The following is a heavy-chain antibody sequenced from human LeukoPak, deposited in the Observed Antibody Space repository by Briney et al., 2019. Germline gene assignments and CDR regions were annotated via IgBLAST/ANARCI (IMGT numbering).Heavy chain of an antibody. V-gene: IGHV1-8*01. CDR1: GYTFTSYD. CDR2: MDPNSGNT. Sequence: GASVKVSCKASGYTFTSYDINWVRQATGQGLEWMGWMDPNSGNTGYAQKFQGRVTMTRNTSISTAYMELSSLRSEDTAVYYCARRTAAGSYYYYYYMDVWGKGTTVTVSS. CDR3: ARRTAAGSYYYYYYMDV. D-gene: IGHD6-13*01. J-gene: IGHJ6*03.